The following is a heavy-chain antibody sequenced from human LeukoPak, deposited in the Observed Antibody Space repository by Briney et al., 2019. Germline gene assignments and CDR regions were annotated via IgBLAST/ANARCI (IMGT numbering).Heavy chain of an antibody. D-gene: IGHD3-10*01. Sequence: SVTLSFTAAGYTVTCYDINWVWQATGQGNGRKGLMSPNGGTTVYAQKFQGRVTMTRNTSISTAYMAVSSLRFEDTAVYYCSRGPYGSGRGSWFDPWGQGTLVTVS. CDR2: MSPNGGTT. CDR3: SRGPYGSGRGSWFDP. V-gene: IGHV1-8*01. CDR1: GYTVTCYD. J-gene: IGHJ5*02.